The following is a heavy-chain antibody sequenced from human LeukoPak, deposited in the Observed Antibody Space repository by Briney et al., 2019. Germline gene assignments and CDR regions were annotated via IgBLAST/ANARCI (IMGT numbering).Heavy chain of an antibody. CDR3: ARDLSGSYYYSWFDP. D-gene: IGHD1-26*01. V-gene: IGHV3-7*01. CDR2: IKHDGSEK. J-gene: IGHJ5*02. Sequence: PGGSLRLSCVASGFTFSNYWMSWVRQAPGKGLEWVGNIKHDGSEKYYVDSVKGRFTISRDNAKKSLYLQMNSLRAEDTAVYYCARDLSGSYYYSWFDPWGQGTLVTVSS. CDR1: GFTFSNYW.